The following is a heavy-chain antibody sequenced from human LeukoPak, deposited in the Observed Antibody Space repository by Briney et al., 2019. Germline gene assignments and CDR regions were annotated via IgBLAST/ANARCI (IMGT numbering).Heavy chain of an antibody. V-gene: IGHV3-74*01. CDR2: INSDETIS. Sequence: GGSLRLSCAASGVTFSSYWMHWVRQVPNEGLRWVSRINSDETISEYVDSVNGRVTISRDNAKNTLSLQMNSLRAEDTAVYFCLYGGYFQHWGQGPLVPVPS. CDR3: LYGGYFQH. D-gene: IGHD3-16*01. J-gene: IGHJ1*01. CDR1: GVTFSSYW.